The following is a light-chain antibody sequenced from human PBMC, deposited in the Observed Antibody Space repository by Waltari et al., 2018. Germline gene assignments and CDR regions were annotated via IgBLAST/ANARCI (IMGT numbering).Light chain of an antibody. CDR2: EDS. Sequence: QSALTQPASVSGSPGQSITISCTGTSSDFGSYNLVSWYQQHPGKVTKPMIYEDSKRRSGLSNRFSSSNSGNTAALTSSGLQAEDEADYYCCSYAAGGSSVLFGGGTKLTVL. CDR3: CSYAAGGSSVL. V-gene: IGLV2-23*01. CDR1: SSDFGSYNL. J-gene: IGLJ2*01.